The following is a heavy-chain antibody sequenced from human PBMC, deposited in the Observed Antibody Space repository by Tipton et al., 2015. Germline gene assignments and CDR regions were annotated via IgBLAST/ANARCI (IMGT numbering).Heavy chain of an antibody. CDR2: TYPGDSDT. V-gene: IGHV5-51*01. CDR3: ARRLPYFEWSKVYYFDY. D-gene: IGHD3-9*01. J-gene: IGHJ4*02. Sequence: QLVQSGAEVKKPGESLKISCKGSGYTFTNYWIGWVRQMPGKGLEWMGITYPGDSDTRYSSTFEGLVTISADKSTSTAYLQWSSLKASDTAVYYCARRLPYFEWSKVYYFDYWGQGSPVTVSP. CDR1: GYTFTNYW.